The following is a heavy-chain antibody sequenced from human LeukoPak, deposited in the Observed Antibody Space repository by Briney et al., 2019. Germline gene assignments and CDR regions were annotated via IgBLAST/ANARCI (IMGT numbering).Heavy chain of an antibody. CDR3: ARQVTAVDAFDI. V-gene: IGHV4-61*01. J-gene: IGHJ3*02. D-gene: IGHD2-21*02. Sequence: SETLSLTCTVSGGSVSSGSYYWSWIRQPPGKGLEWIGYIYYSGSTNYNPSLKSRVTISVGTPKNQFSLKLSSVTAADTAVYYCARQVTAVDAFDIWGQGTMVTVSS. CDR2: IYYSGST. CDR1: GGSVSSGSYY.